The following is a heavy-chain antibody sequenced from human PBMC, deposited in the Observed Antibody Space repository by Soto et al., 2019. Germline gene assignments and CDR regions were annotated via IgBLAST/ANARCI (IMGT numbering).Heavy chain of an antibody. CDR3: AKAQGADSLSAYCSGGTCPIDY. CDR2: ISYDGSNK. J-gene: IGHJ4*02. D-gene: IGHD2-15*01. V-gene: IGHV3-30*18. Sequence: GGSLRLSCAASGFTFSSYGMHWVRQAPGKGLEWVAVISYDGSNKYYADSVKGRFTISRDNSKNTLYLQMNSLRAEDTAVYYCAKAQGADSLSAYCSGGTCPIDYWGQGTLVTVSS. CDR1: GFTFSSYG.